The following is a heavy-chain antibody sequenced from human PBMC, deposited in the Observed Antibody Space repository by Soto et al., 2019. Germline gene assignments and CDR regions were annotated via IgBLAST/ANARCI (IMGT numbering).Heavy chain of an antibody. CDR1: GDSLSRADYC. Sequence: QVQLQESGPGLVKPSQTLSLTCTVSGDSLSRADYCWSWIRQAPGKGLEWIGYICYSGSTYHNPSLKSRTSMSVDTSKKQFSLTLTSGTAADTAVYYGAREESGLLDYWGQGRLVTVSS. J-gene: IGHJ4*02. D-gene: IGHD5-12*01. V-gene: IGHV4-30-4*08. CDR2: ICYSGST. CDR3: AREESGLLDY.